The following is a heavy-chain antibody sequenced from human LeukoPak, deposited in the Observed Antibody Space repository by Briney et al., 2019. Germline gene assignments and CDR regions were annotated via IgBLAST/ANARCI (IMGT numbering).Heavy chain of an antibody. CDR1: GFTFSNYA. V-gene: IGHV3-30*04. CDR2: ISDDGSNK. J-gene: IGHJ3*02. D-gene: IGHD3-22*01. Sequence: GGSLRLSCAASGFTFSNYAMHWVRQAPGKGLEWVAVISDDGSNKYYADSVKGRFTISRDNSKNTLYLQMNSLRAEDTAVYYCARTTAMIVVTDAFDIWGQGTMVTVSS. CDR3: ARTTAMIVVTDAFDI.